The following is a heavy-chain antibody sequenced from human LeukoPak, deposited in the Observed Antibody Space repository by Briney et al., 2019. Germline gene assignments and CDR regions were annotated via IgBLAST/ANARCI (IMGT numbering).Heavy chain of an antibody. CDR1: GFTFSSFW. J-gene: IGHJ4*02. V-gene: IGHV3-74*01. D-gene: IGHD3-22*01. CDR3: ARPLYDTSGYYTY. CDR2: IKGDGSST. Sequence: GGSLRLSYAASGFTFSSFWMYWVRQAPGKGLVWVSRIKGDGSSTIYAESVKGRFTITRDNAESTLYLQMNSLRAEDTAVYYCARPLYDTSGYYTYWGQGTLVTVSS.